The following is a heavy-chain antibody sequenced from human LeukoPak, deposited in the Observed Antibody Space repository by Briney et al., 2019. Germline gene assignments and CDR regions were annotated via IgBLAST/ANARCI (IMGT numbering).Heavy chain of an antibody. V-gene: IGHV3-64*01. J-gene: IGHJ2*01. CDR1: GIIFSNYA. Sequence: GGSLRLSCAASGIIFSNYAMHWVRQGPGKGLECVSTISSDGGSRYYAYSVKGTFTNSRINSKYPLYLQMGSLRAEDLAVYYFARAPQGAMTPYFYLCGRGTRVTVSS. D-gene: IGHD1-26*01. CDR3: ARAPQGAMTPYFYL. CDR2: ISSDGGSR.